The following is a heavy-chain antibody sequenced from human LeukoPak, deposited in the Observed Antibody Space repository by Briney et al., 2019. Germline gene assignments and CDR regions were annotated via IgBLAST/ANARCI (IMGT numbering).Heavy chain of an antibody. J-gene: IGHJ4*02. CDR3: ARLIAVAGTAYFDY. V-gene: IGHV3-21*01. D-gene: IGHD6-19*01. CDR1: GFTFDDYA. CDR2: ISSSSSYI. Sequence: PGGSLRLSCAASGFTFDDYAMHWVRQAPGKGLEWVSSISSSSSYIYYADSVKGRFTISRDNAKNSLYLQMNSLRAEDTAVYYCARLIAVAGTAYFDYWGQGTLVTVSS.